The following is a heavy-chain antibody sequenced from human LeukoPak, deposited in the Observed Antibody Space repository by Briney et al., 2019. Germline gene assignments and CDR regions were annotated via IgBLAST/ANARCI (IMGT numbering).Heavy chain of an antibody. CDR3: ATVGATSAFDI. CDR2: FDPEDGET. Sequence: ASVTVSCKVSGYTLTELSMQWVRQAPGKGLEWMGGFDPEDGETIYAQKFQGRVTMTEDTSTDTAYMELSSLRSEDTAVYYCATVGATSAFDIWGQGTMVTVSS. D-gene: IGHD1-26*01. V-gene: IGHV1-24*01. J-gene: IGHJ3*02. CDR1: GYTLTELS.